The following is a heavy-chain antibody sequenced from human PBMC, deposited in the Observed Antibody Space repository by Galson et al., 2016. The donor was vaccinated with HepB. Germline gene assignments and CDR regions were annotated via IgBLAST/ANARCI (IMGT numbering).Heavy chain of an antibody. CDR2: ISSSSNTI. V-gene: IGHV3-48*02. J-gene: IGHJ4*02. CDR3: VRDARICTGTSCYYNRGGEY. CDR1: GFTFSSYS. Sequence: SLRLSCAASGFTFSSYSMNWVRQAPGKGLEWVSYISSSSNTIYYADSVKGRFTISRDNANNSLFLQMDSLRDEDTAVYFCVRDARICTGTSCYYNRGGEYWGQGTLVTVSS. D-gene: IGHD2-2*01.